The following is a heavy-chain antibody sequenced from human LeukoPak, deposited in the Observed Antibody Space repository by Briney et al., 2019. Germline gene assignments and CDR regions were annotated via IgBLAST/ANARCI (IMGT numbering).Heavy chain of an antibody. D-gene: IGHD1-26*01. CDR1: GYTFTSYY. CDR2: INPSSGAT. V-gene: IGHV1-46*01. CDR3: ARATNFYYYYGMDV. J-gene: IGHJ6*02. Sequence: GASVKVSCKTSGYTFTSYYIHWVRQAPGQGLKWMGIINPSSGATNYAQKFQGRVTMTRDTSTSTVYMELSSQRSEDTAVYYCARATNFYYYYGMDVWGQGTTVTVSS.